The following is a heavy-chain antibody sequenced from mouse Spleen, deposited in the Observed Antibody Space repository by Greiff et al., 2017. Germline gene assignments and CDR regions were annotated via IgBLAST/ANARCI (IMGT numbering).Heavy chain of an antibody. D-gene: IGHD2-4*01. CDR2: ISNGGGST. V-gene: IGHV5-12*01. CDR3: ARQDDYYFDY. Sequence: EVKVVESGGGLVQPGGSLKLSCAASGFTFSDYYMYWVRQTPEKRLEWVAYISNGGGSTYYPDTVKGRFTISRDNAKNTLYLQMSRLKSEDTAMYYCARQDDYYFDYWGQGTTLTVSS. J-gene: IGHJ2*01. CDR1: GFTFSDYY.